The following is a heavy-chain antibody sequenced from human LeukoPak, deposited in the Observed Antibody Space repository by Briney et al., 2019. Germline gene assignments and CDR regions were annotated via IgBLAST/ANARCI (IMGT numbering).Heavy chain of an antibody. CDR1: GGTFSSYA. J-gene: IGHJ4*02. D-gene: IGHD5-18*01. CDR2: IIPIFGTA. Sequence: PVKVSCKASGGTFSSYAISWVRQAPGQGLEWMGRIIPIFGTANYAQKFQGRVTITTDESTSTAYMELSSLRSEDTAVYYCARESGYSYGLYYFDYWGQGTLVTVSS. V-gene: IGHV1-69*05. CDR3: ARESGYSYGLYYFDY.